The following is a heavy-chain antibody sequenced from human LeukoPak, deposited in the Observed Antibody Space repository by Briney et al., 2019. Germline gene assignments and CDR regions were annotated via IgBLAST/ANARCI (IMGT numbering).Heavy chain of an antibody. CDR3: VNDYGDYVRKFDY. J-gene: IGHJ4*02. CDR2: ISSNGGST. D-gene: IGHD4-17*01. Sequence: PGGSLRLSCSASGFTFSTYVMHWVRQAPGKGLEYVSGISSNGGSTSYADSLKGRFTISRDNSKNTVYLQMSSLRVEDTAVYYCVNDYGDYVRKFDYWGQGTLVTVSA. CDR1: GFTFSTYV. V-gene: IGHV3-64D*09.